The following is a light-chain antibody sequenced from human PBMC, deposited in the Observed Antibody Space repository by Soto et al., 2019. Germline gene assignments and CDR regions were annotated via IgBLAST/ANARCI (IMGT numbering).Light chain of an antibody. V-gene: IGLV2-8*01. Sequence: QSALTQPPSASGSHGQSVAISCTETSSDVGGYNYVSWYQQHPGKAPKLMIYDVSKRPSGVPDRFSGSKSGNTASLTVSGLQAEDEAEYYCSSYAGTHIVFGTGTKVTVL. CDR2: DVS. CDR1: SSDVGGYNY. J-gene: IGLJ1*01. CDR3: SSYAGTHIV.